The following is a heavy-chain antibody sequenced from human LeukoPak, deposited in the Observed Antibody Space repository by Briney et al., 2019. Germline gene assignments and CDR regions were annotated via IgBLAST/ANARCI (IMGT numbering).Heavy chain of an antibody. Sequence: SVKVSCKASGGTFCSYAISWVRQAPGQGLEWMGGIIPIFGTANYAQKFQGRVTITADESTSTAYMELSSLRSEDTAVYYCARDLGSGGVFDYWGQGTLVTVSS. CDR3: ARDLGSGGVFDY. CDR1: GGTFCSYA. J-gene: IGHJ4*02. V-gene: IGHV1-69*13. D-gene: IGHD3-10*01. CDR2: IIPIFGTA.